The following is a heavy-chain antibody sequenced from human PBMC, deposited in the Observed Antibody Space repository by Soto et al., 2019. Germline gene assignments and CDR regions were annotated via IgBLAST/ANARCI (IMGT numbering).Heavy chain of an antibody. J-gene: IGHJ4*02. Sequence: PSETLSLTCTVSGGSISSGSNYWSWIRQHPGKGLEWISYINNSGITYYTPSLESRVSISIETSQKQFSLQLRTVTAADTAVYYCARDAVPVWGPGYYYFDYWGQGTLVTVSS. CDR3: ARDAVPVWGPGYYYFDY. CDR2: INNSGIT. D-gene: IGHD2-15*01. V-gene: IGHV4-31*03. CDR1: GGSISSGSNY.